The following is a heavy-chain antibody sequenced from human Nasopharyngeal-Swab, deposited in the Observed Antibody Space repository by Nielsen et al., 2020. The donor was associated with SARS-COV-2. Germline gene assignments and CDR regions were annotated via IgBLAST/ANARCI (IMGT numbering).Heavy chain of an antibody. Sequence: GESLKISCAASGFTFSSYGMHWVRQAPGKGLEWVAVISYDGSNKYYADSVKGRFTISRDNSKNSLYLQMNSLRAEDTAVYYCARDQTTVTTFYGMDVWGQGTTVTVSS. D-gene: IGHD4-17*01. CDR2: ISYDGSNK. CDR1: GFTFSSYG. J-gene: IGHJ6*02. CDR3: ARDQTTVTTFYGMDV. V-gene: IGHV3-30*03.